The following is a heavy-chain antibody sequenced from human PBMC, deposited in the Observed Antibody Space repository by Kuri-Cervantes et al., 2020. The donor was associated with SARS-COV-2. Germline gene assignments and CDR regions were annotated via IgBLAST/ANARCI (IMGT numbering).Heavy chain of an antibody. CDR3: AKKFESSGIAAAGTEMYFDY. Sequence: GGSLRLSCAASGFTFSSYAMSWVRQAPGKGLKWVSAISGSGGSTYYADSVKGRFTISRDNSKNTLYLQMNSLRAEDTTVYYCAKKFESSGIAAAGTEMYFDYWGQGTLVTVSS. D-gene: IGHD6-13*01. V-gene: IGHV3-23*01. J-gene: IGHJ4*02. CDR1: GFTFSSYA. CDR2: ISGSGGST.